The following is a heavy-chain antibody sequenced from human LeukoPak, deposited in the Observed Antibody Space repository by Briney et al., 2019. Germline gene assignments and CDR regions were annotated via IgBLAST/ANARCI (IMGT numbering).Heavy chain of an antibody. CDR2: IYHSGST. D-gene: IGHD3-9*01. J-gene: IGHJ3*02. CDR3: ARGDWLRAFDI. CDR1: GYSISSGYY. V-gene: IGHV4-38-2*02. Sequence: NPSESLSLTCTVSGYSISSGYYWGWIRQPPGKGLEWIGSIYHSGSTYYNPSLKSRVTISVDTSKNQFSLKLSSVTAADTAVYYCARGDWLRAFDIWGQGTMVTVSS.